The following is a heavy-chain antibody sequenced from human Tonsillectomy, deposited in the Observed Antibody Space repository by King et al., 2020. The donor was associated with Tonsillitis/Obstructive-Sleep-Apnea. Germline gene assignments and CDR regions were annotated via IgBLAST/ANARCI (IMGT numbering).Heavy chain of an antibody. CDR2: ISYDGSNK. D-gene: IGHD3-3*01. V-gene: IGHV3-30*04. CDR1: GFTFSSYA. J-gene: IGHJ3*02. Sequence: VQLVESGGGVVQPGRSLRLSCAASGFTFSSYAMHWVRQAPGKGLEWVAVISYDGSNKYYADSVKGRFTISRDNSKNTLYLQMNSLRAEDTAVYYCARGHSPFGVVINKAFDIWGQGTMVTVSS. CDR3: ARGHSPFGVVINKAFDI.